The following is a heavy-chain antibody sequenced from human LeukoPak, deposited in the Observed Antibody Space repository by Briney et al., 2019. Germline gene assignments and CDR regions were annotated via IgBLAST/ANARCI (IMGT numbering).Heavy chain of an antibody. J-gene: IGHJ4*02. CDR2: ISYDGSNK. D-gene: IGHD3-3*01. CDR1: GFTFSSYA. V-gene: IGHV3-30-3*01. CDR3: AKVFWEWILDDTLNFDY. Sequence: PGGSLRLSCAASGFTFSSYAMHWVRQAPGKGLEWVAVISYDGSNKYYADSVKGRFTISRDNSKNTLYLQMNSLRAEDTAVYYCAKVFWEWILDDTLNFDYWAREPWSPSPQ.